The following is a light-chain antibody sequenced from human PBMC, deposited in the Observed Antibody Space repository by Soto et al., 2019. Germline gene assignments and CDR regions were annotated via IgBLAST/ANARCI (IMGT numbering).Light chain of an antibody. CDR2: AAS. CDR3: QQLNSYPPWT. J-gene: IGKJ1*01. Sequence: IQLTQSRSSLSASVGGRVTITCRASQGISSYLAWYQQKPGKAPKLLIYAASTLQSGVPSRFSGSGSGTDFTLTISSLQPEDFATYYCQQLNSYPPWTFGQGTKVDIK. CDR1: QGISSY. V-gene: IGKV1-9*01.